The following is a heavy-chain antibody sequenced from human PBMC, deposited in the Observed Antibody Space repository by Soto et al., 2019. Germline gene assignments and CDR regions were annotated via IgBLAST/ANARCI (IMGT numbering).Heavy chain of an antibody. J-gene: IGHJ4*02. D-gene: IGHD5-18*01. Sequence: QVQLQESGPGLVKPSETLSLTCTVSGASITSVHWWTWVRQPPGEGLRGLGEIFHTATTNSIPPVRSRVXXSXDXXKNHSALKLTSVTAADPAVYYCAAHRGSTYGPLDYWGQGTLVTVSS. V-gene: IGHV4-4*02. CDR1: GASITSVHW. CDR3: AAHRGSTYGPLDY. CDR2: IFHTATT.